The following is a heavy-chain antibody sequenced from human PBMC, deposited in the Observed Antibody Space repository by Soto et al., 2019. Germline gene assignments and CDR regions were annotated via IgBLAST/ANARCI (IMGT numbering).Heavy chain of an antibody. Sequence: PSETLSLTCTVSGGSISSYYWSWIRQPPGKGLEWIGYIYYSGSTNYNPSLKSRVTISVDTSKNQFSLKLSSVTAAGTAVYYCASGPYSSSWYGGMDVWGQGTTVTVSS. CDR2: IYYSGST. D-gene: IGHD6-13*01. V-gene: IGHV4-59*01. J-gene: IGHJ6*02. CDR3: ASGPYSSSWYGGMDV. CDR1: GGSISSYY.